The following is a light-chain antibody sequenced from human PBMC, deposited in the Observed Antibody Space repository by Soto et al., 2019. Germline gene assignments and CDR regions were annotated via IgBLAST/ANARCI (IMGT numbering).Light chain of an antibody. Sequence: EIVLTQSTGTLSLSPGAKAPLSCRASQSVSTNYLAWYQQKPGQAPRLLIYGASNRATGIPDRFSGSGSGTDFTLTISRLEPEDFAVYYWQQDGSSGTFGQGTKVDIK. V-gene: IGKV3-20*01. J-gene: IGKJ1*01. CDR3: QQDGSSGT. CDR1: QSVSTNY. CDR2: GAS.